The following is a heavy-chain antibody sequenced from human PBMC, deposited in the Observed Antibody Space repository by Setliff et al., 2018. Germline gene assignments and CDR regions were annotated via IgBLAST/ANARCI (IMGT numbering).Heavy chain of an antibody. CDR1: GEAISGGDYF. CDR2: IYHSGSA. J-gene: IGHJ3*01. CDR3: AREVGTSTSSVAFDV. Sequence: SETLSLTCTVSGEAISGGDYFWSWIRQPPGKGLEWIAYIYHSGSAYYNPSLKSRVTMSVDTSKNQFSLHLTSVTAADTAVYYCAREVGTSTSSVAFDVWGQGMMDTVS. V-gene: IGHV4-30-4*08. D-gene: IGHD1-26*01.